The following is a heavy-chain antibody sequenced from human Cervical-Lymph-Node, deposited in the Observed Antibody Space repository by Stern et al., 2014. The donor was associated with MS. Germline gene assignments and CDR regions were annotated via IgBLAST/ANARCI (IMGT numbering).Heavy chain of an antibody. CDR1: GYNFTTQW. J-gene: IGHJ4*02. V-gene: IGHV5-51*01. D-gene: IGHD5-18*01. Sequence: VQLVQSGAEVKKPGESLKISCKGSGYNFTTQWIVWVRQMPGKGLEWIGTTDPGDSATRFRPSCHGQVIISADKSISPAYLQWISLKASDTAMYYCARVDTGMLPPFDSLGQGTLVTVSS. CDR2: TDPGDSAT. CDR3: ARVDTGMLPPFDS.